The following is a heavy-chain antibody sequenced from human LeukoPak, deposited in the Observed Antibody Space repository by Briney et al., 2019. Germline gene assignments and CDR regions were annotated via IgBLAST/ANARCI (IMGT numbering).Heavy chain of an antibody. D-gene: IGHD2-15*01. J-gene: IGHJ6*03. CDR1: GFTFSSYW. CDR3: ARGRDCSGGSCYDYYYYYYMDV. Sequence: PGGSLRLSCAASGFTFSSYWMSWVRQAPGKGLEWVANIKQDGSEKYYVDSVKGRFTISRDNAKNSLYLQMNSPRAEDTAVYYCARGRDCSGGSCYDYYYYYYMDVWGKGTTVTVSS. CDR2: IKQDGSEK. V-gene: IGHV3-7*01.